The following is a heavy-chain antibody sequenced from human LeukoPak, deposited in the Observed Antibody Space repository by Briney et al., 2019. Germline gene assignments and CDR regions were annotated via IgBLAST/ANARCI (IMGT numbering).Heavy chain of an antibody. Sequence: ASVKVSCKASGSTFTGYHMHWVRQAPGQGLEWMGWINPNSGGTNYAQKFQGRVTMTRDTSISTAYMELSRLRSDDTAVYYCARDKWIFGVVIKDNWFDPWGQGTLVTISS. J-gene: IGHJ5*02. D-gene: IGHD3-3*01. CDR1: GSTFTGYH. CDR3: ARDKWIFGVVIKDNWFDP. CDR2: INPNSGGT. V-gene: IGHV1-2*02.